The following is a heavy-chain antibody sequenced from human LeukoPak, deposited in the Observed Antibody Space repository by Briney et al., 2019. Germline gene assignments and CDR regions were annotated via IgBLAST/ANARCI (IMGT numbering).Heavy chain of an antibody. CDR2: ISGSGGST. J-gene: IGHJ3*02. Sequence: PGGSLRLSCAASGFTFSSSAMSWVRQAPGEGLEWVSSISGSGGSTYYADSVKGRFTISRDNSKNTLYLQMSSLSAEDTAVYYCAKCSGGSCYDAFDIWGQGTMVTVSS. D-gene: IGHD2-15*01. CDR3: AKCSGGSCYDAFDI. CDR1: GFTFSSSA. V-gene: IGHV3-23*01.